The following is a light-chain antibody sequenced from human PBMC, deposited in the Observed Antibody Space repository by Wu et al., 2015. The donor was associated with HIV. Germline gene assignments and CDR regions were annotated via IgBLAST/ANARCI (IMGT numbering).Light chain of an antibody. CDR1: QSVSSN. J-gene: IGKJ1*01. CDR2: GAS. V-gene: IGKV3-15*01. CDR3: QQYSDSLQT. Sequence: EIVMTQSPATLSVSPGERATLSCRASQSVSSNLAWYQQKPGQAPRLLIYGASTRATGIPARFSGSGSGTDFTLTISSLQSEDFAVYYCQQYSDSLQTFGQGTKVEI.